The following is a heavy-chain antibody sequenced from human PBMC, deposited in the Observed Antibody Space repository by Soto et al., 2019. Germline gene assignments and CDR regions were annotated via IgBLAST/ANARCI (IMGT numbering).Heavy chain of an antibody. Sequence: GGSLRLSCAASGLNFEKCSMNWVRQPPGKGPEWLASISPASTYIRYADSVKGRFTISRDNARNSLSLQMMSLRSEDTAMYYCARDGTLYDSSAYYYLYWGQGTLVTVSS. CDR3: ARDGTLYDSSAYYYLY. J-gene: IGHJ4*02. CDR2: ISPASTYI. CDR1: GLNFEKCS. D-gene: IGHD3-22*01. V-gene: IGHV3-21*04.